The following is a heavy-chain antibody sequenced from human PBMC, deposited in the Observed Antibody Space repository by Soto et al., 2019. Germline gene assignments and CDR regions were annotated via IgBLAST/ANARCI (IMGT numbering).Heavy chain of an antibody. CDR2: ISSSNNYI. CDR3: ARDRTSSWHSTIFFDY. D-gene: IGHD6-13*01. CDR1: GFTFSSYS. Sequence: GGSLRLSCAASGFTFSSYSMNWVRQAPGKGLEWVSSISSSNNYIYYADSVKGRFTISRDNAKNSVYLQMSSLRAEDTAVYYCARDRTSSWHSTIFFDYWGQGA. V-gene: IGHV3-21*01. J-gene: IGHJ4*02.